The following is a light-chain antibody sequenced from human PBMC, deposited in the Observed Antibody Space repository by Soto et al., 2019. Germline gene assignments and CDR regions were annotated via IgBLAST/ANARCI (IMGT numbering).Light chain of an antibody. CDR2: DAS. V-gene: IGKV3-11*01. J-gene: IGKJ4*01. Sequence: EIVLTQSPATLSLSPGERATLSCRASQSVSNYLAWYQQKPGQAPRLLIYDASNRATGLPARFSGSGSGTDFTLTISSLAPEDFAVYYCQQRTNWPLLTFGGGTKVEIK. CDR3: QQRTNWPLLT. CDR1: QSVSNY.